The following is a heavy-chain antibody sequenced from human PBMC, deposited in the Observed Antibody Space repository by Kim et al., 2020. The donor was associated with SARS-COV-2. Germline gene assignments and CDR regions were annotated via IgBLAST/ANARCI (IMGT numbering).Heavy chain of an antibody. CDR3: ATRQMATITDAFDI. D-gene: IGHD5-12*01. V-gene: IGHV4-39*01. J-gene: IGHJ3*02. CDR2: MYYSADT. Sequence: SETLSLSCTVSGGSITSNNYYWGWLRQPPGKGLEWIGTMYYSADTYYNSSLKSRVTMSVDTSRNQFSLKVGTVTASDTAVYYCATRQMATITDAFDIWGQGTMVTVSS. CDR1: GGSITSNNYY.